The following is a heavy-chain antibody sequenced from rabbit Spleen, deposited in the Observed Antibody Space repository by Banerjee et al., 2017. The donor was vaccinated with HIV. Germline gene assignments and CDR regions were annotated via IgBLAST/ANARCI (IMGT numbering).Heavy chain of an antibody. D-gene: IGHD1-1*01. CDR2: IDPLFHTT. Sequence: QEQLTETGGGLVQPGGSLTLSCKASGIASSSYGMSWVRQAPGKGLEWIGYIDPLFHTTYYASWVNGRFTISRHNAQNTLYLQLNSLTAADTATYFCVRGASSTGYYSLWGPGTLVTVS. V-gene: IGHV1S47*01. CDR1: GIASSSYG. J-gene: IGHJ6*01. CDR3: VRGASSTGYYSL.